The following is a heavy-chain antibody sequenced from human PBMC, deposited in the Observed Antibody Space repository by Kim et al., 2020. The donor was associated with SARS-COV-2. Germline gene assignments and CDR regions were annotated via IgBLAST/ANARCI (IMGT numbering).Heavy chain of an antibody. D-gene: IGHD1-26*01. J-gene: IGHJ4*02. V-gene: IGHV3-21*01. CDR3: ARTAGSGSY. CDR2: SSYI. Sequence: SSYIHYADSVKGRFTISRDNAENSLYLQRNSLRAEDTAVYYCARTAGSGSYWGQGTLVTVSS.